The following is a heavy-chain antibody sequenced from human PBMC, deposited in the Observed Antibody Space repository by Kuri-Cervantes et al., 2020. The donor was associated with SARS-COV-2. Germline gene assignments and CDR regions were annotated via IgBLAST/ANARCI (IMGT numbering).Heavy chain of an antibody. J-gene: IGHJ3*02. Sequence: SCAASGFTFSNYAMSWVRQAPGKGLEWIGEINHSGSTNYNPSLKSRVTISVDTSKNQFSLKLSSVTAADTAVYYCARGRGSSWRLNAFDIWGQGTMVTVSS. CDR3: ARGRGSSWRLNAFDI. CDR1: GFTFSNYA. D-gene: IGHD6-13*01. V-gene: IGHV4-34*01. CDR2: INHSGST.